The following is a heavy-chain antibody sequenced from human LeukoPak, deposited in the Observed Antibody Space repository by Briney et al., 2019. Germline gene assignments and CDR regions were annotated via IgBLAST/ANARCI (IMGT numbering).Heavy chain of an antibody. Sequence: PGGSLRLSCAASGFTFSGYWMHWVRQAPGKGLLWVSRINPDGSSTSYADSVKGRFTISRDNAKNTLYLQMNSLRAEDTAVYYCARDSYTNSVYYGMDLWGQGTTVTVSS. CDR2: INPDGSST. J-gene: IGHJ6*02. D-gene: IGHD6-6*01. CDR1: GFTFSGYW. CDR3: ARDSYTNSVYYGMDL. V-gene: IGHV3-74*01.